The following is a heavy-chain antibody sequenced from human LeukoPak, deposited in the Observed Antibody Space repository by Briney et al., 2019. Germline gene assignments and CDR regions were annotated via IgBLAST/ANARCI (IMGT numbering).Heavy chain of an antibody. CDR2: ISWNSGSI. V-gene: IGHV3-9*01. CDR1: GFTFDDYA. Sequence: GRSLRLSCAASGFTFDDYAMHWVRQAPGKGLEWVSGISWNSGSIGYADSVKGRFTISRDNAKNSLYLQMNSLRAEDTALYYCMSTSELDPWGQGTLVTVSS. D-gene: IGHD2-2*01. J-gene: IGHJ5*02. CDR3: MSTSELDP.